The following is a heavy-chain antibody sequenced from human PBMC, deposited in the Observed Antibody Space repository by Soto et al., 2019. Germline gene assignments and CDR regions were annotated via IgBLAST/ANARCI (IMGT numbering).Heavy chain of an antibody. CDR2: LHSGGDT. Sequence: EVQLVESGGGLVQPGGSLRLSCAASGIPVSSNYMTWVRQAPGKGLEWVSVLHSGGDTYYANSVKGRFTISRHDSTNTLFLQMNSLRPEDTAVYYWAGGGPYSSASRMDVWGQGTTVTVSS. J-gene: IGHJ6*02. CDR3: AGGGPYSSASRMDV. D-gene: IGHD2-21*01. V-gene: IGHV3-53*04. CDR1: GIPVSSNY.